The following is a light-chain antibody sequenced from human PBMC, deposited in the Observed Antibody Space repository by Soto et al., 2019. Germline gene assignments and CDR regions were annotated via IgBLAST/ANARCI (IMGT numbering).Light chain of an antibody. CDR3: QQYTNAHGIT. V-gene: IGKV3-20*01. J-gene: IGKJ5*01. CDR1: QGVCNKY. CDR2: DAS. Sequence: EIALTQSQGTLSLSPGGRATLSCRASQGVCNKYLAWYHQRPGQAPSLLIYDASSRATSVPDRFSCSGSGTEFTLTISRLEPEDFAVYYCQQYTNAHGITFGQGTRLEIK.